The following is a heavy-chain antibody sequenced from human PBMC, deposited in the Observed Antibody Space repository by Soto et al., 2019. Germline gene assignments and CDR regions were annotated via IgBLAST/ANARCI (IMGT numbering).Heavy chain of an antibody. CDR1: GFTLTRSA. J-gene: IGHJ4*01. CDR3: AKDVGQWLDTFDY. V-gene: IGHV3-23*01. CDR2: ISAGGGGT. Sequence: LSCAGSGFTLTRSAVSWVRQAPGKGLEWVSGISAGGGGTYYADSVKGRFTISRDVAKNTVYLQMNGLRVEDTAVYYCAKDVGQWLDTFDYWGHGTLVIGSS. D-gene: IGHD6-19*01.